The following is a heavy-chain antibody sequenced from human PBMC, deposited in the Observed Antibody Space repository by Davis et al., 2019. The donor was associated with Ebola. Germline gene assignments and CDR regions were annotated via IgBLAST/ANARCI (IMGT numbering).Heavy chain of an antibody. Sequence: PGGSLRLSCAASGITFSSNAMHWVRQAPGKGLEWVAVISYDGNDKYYADSVKGRFTISTDNSKNTLYLQMSSLRVEDTAVYYCAKSPMTGWYWGQGTLVTVSS. CDR2: ISYDGNDK. CDR3: AKSPMTGWY. V-gene: IGHV3-30*18. D-gene: IGHD1-14*01. J-gene: IGHJ4*02. CDR1: GITFSSNA.